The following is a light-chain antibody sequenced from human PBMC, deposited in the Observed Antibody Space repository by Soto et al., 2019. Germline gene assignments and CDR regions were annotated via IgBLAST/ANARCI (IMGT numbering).Light chain of an antibody. V-gene: IGLV1-40*01. CDR3: QSYDRSLSGSYV. CDR1: GSNIGAGYD. CDR2: GNG. Sequence: QSVLTQPPSVSGAPGQRVTISCTGSGSNIGAGYDVHWYQQLPGTAPKLLIFGNGNRPSGVPDRFSGSKSDTSASLAITGLQAEDEADYYCQSYDRSLSGSYVFGSGTKVTVL. J-gene: IGLJ1*01.